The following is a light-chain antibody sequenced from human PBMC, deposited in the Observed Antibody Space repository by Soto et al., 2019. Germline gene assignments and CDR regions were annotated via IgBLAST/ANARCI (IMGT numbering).Light chain of an antibody. V-gene: IGKV1-12*01. CDR1: QGISSW. J-gene: IGKJ4*01. CDR3: QQTNSFPLT. Sequence: DIQMTQSQSSVSASVGDRVTITCRASQGISSWLAWYQQKPRKAPKLLIYAASTLQSEVPSRFTSSGSGTDFTLTISNLQPEDFATYFCQQTNSFPLTFGGATKVDI. CDR2: AAS.